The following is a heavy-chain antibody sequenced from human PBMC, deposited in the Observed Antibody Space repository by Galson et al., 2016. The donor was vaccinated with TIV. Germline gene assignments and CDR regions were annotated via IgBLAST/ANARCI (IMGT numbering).Heavy chain of an antibody. D-gene: IGHD3-9*01. J-gene: IGHJ6*03. CDR1: GFTSTSSA. CDR3: AASPDDILEDGPNYYHMDV. Sequence: SVKVSCKASGFTSTSSAVQWVRQARGQRLEWIGWVVVGSGNTNYAQKFQERLTINRDMSTSTVYMELSSLRSEDTAVYYCAASPDDILEDGPNYYHMDVWGKGTTVTVSS. V-gene: IGHV1-58*01. CDR2: VVVGSGNT.